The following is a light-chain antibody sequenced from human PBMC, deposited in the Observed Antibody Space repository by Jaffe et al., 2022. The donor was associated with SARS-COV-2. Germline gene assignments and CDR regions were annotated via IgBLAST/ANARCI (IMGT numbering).Light chain of an antibody. J-gene: IGKJ3*01. CDR1: QSIRSY. CDR2: DAS. CDR3: QLRDNWPPVFT. V-gene: IGKV3-11*01. Sequence: EIVLTQSPAILSLSPGERATLSCRASQSIRSYLAWYQHKPGQAPRLLIYDASNRATGIPARFSGSGSGTDFTLTISSLEPEDFAVYYCQLRDNWPPVFTFGPGTKVDI.